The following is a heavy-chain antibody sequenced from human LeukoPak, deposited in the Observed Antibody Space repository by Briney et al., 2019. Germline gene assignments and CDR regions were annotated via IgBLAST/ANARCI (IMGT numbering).Heavy chain of an antibody. Sequence: GGSLRLSCAVSGFTFSSYAMSWVRQAPGEGLEWVSGIDASGGSTYYADSVKGRFTISRDNSTNTLYLQMNSLRAEDTAVYYCAKDMIFGVGVTGFDIWGQGTMVTVSS. CDR2: IDASGGST. CDR1: GFTFSSYA. D-gene: IGHD3/OR15-3a*01. J-gene: IGHJ3*02. V-gene: IGHV3-23*01. CDR3: AKDMIFGVGVTGFDI.